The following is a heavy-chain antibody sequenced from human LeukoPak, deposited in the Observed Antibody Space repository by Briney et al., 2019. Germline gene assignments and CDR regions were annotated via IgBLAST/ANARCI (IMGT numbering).Heavy chain of an antibody. J-gene: IGHJ5*02. CDR1: GFTFGSYW. V-gene: IGHV3-74*01. Sequence: GGFLRLSCAASGFTFGSYWMHWVRQAPGKGLVWVSHIDRDGRSTNYAGSVKGRFTISRDNARNTLFLQMNSLRVEDTAVYYCARDRGSTNWFDPWGQGTLVTVSS. CDR2: IDRDGRST. D-gene: IGHD1-26*01. CDR3: ARDRGSTNWFDP.